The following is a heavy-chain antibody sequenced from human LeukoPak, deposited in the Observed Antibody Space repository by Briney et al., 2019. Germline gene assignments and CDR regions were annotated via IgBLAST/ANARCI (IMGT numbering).Heavy chain of an antibody. CDR3: GAARGLYCSDGSCSYRRWFDP. V-gene: IGHV3-7*01. J-gene: IGHJ5*02. D-gene: IGHD2-15*01. CDR1: GFTISSYW. Sequence: GGSLRLSCAASGFTISSYWMSWLRQAPGKGLEWVANIKQDGSEKYYVDSVKGRFTISRDNAKNSLYLQMNTLRAEDTAVYYCGAARGLYCSDGSCSYRRWFDPWGQGTLVTVSS. CDR2: IKQDGSEK.